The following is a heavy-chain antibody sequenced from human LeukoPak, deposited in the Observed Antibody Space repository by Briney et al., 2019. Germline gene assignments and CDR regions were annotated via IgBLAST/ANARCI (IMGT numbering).Heavy chain of an antibody. CDR2: IYYSGST. Sequence: SETLSLTRTVAGGSISSSGYYWGWIRQPPGKGLEWIASIYYSGSTYYNPSLKSRVTISVDTSKHPLSLKLSSLTAADTAVYYCARHEYSGSYYGLSWFDPWGQGTLVTVSS. J-gene: IGHJ5*02. CDR1: GGSISSSGYY. CDR3: ARHEYSGSYYGLSWFDP. V-gene: IGHV4-39*01. D-gene: IGHD1-26*01.